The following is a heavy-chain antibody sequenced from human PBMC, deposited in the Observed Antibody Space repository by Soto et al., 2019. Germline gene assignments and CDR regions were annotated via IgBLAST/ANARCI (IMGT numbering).Heavy chain of an antibody. V-gene: IGHV3-13*01. Sequence: GGSLRLSCAASGFTFSSYDMHWVRQATGKGLEWVSAIGTAGDTYYPGSVKGRFTISRENAKNSLYLQMNSLRAEDTAVYYCARSRGSWPDYGMDVWGQGTTVTVSS. J-gene: IGHJ6*02. CDR1: GFTFSSYD. CDR3: ARSRGSWPDYGMDV. CDR2: IGTAGDT. D-gene: IGHD6-13*01.